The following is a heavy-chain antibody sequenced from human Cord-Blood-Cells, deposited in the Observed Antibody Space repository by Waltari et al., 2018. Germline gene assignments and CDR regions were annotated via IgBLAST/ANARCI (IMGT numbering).Heavy chain of an antibody. CDR3: VRGRYFDL. CDR1: GGSFSGYY. V-gene: IGHV4-34*01. CDR2: INHSGST. J-gene: IGHJ2*01. Sequence: QVQLQQWGAGLLKPSETLSLTCAVYGGSFSGYYWSWIRQPPGKGLEWIGEINHSGSTNYNPSLKSRVTISVDTSKNQFSLKLSSVTAADTAVYYCVRGRYFDLWGRGNLVTVSS.